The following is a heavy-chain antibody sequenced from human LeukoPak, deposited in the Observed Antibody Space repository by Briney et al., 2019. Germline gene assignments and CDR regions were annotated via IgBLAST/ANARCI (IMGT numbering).Heavy chain of an antibody. J-gene: IGHJ4*02. CDR2: IKQDGSEM. Sequence: GGSLRLSCEASGFTFSSYWMSWVRQAPGKGLEWMANIKQDGSEMYYVGSVKGRFTISRDNAKNSLYLQMNSLRAEDTAVYYCAKEKGEWELLGLDYWGQGTLVTVSS. CDR1: GFTFSSYW. D-gene: IGHD1-26*01. V-gene: IGHV3-7*03. CDR3: AKEKGEWELLGLDY.